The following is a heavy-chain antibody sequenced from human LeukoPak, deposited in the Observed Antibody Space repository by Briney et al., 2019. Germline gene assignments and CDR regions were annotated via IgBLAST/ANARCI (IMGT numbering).Heavy chain of an antibody. CDR2: IYYSGST. J-gene: IGHJ5*02. D-gene: IGHD2-2*01. CDR1: GGSISSGDYY. CDR3: AGLLGYCSSTSCPNWFDP. Sequence: PSETLSLTCTVSGGSISSGDYYWSWLRQPPGTGLEWVGYIYYSGSTYYNPSLKSRVTISVDTSKNQFSLKLSSVTAADTAVYYCAGLLGYCSSTSCPNWFDPWGQGTLVTVSS. V-gene: IGHV4-30-4*08.